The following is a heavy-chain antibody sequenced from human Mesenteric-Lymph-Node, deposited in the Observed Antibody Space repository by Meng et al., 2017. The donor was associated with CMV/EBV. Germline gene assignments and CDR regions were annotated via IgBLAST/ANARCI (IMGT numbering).Heavy chain of an antibody. CDR3: ASYYCSSTSCLP. J-gene: IGHJ5*02. Sequence: ASVKVSCKASAYTFTDYYIHWVRQAPGQGLEWMGWVNPNSGGTSYAQKFQGRVAMTRDTSINTAYMELYRLTSDDTAVYYCASYYCSSTSCLPWGQGTLVTVSS. V-gene: IGHV1-2*02. D-gene: IGHD2-2*01. CDR2: VNPNSGGT. CDR1: AYTFTDYY.